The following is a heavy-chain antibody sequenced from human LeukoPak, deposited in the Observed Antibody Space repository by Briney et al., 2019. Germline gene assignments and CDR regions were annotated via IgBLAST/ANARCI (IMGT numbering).Heavy chain of an antibody. D-gene: IGHD2-15*01. J-gene: IGHJ6*02. CDR2: ISWNSGSI. CDR3: AKDMGDCSGGSCYTHPDYYYYGMDV. Sequence: WIRQPPGKGLEWVSGISWNSGSIGYADSVKGRFTISRDNAKNSLYLQMNSLRAEDTALYYCAKDMGDCSGGSCYTHPDYYYYGMDVWGQGTTVTVSS. V-gene: IGHV3-9*01.